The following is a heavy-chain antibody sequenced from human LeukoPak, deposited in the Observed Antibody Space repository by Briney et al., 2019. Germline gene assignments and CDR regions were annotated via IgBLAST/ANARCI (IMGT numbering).Heavy chain of an antibody. CDR2: INPNSGGT. CDR1: GYTFTGYY. Sequence: ASVKVSCKASGYTFTGYYMHWVRQAPGQGLEWMGWINPNSGGTNYAQKFQGRVTMTRDTSISTAYMELSRLRSDDTAVYYCARVYSSRTNWFDPWGQGTLVTVSS. CDR3: ARVYSSRTNWFDP. D-gene: IGHD6-13*01. J-gene: IGHJ5*02. V-gene: IGHV1-2*02.